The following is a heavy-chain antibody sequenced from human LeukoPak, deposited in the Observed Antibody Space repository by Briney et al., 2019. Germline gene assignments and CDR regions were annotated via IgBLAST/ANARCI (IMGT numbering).Heavy chain of an antibody. V-gene: IGHV3-23*01. Sequence: GGSLRLSCATSGFTFSSYTMTWVRQAPGKGLEWVSTIIGSGGRTYNADSVKGRFTISGDNSKNTLYLQMNSLRAEDTAVYYCAKASSDSSGWSYYWGQGTLVTVSS. J-gene: IGHJ4*02. CDR3: AKASSDSSGWSYY. D-gene: IGHD6-19*01. CDR2: IIGSGGRT. CDR1: GFTFSSYT.